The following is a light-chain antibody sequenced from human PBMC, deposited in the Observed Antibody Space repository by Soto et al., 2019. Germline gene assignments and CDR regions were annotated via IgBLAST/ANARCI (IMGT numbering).Light chain of an antibody. CDR3: CSYAGSSTYV. Sequence: QSALTQPASVSGSPGQSITISCTGTSSDVGSYNLVSWYQQHPGKAPKLMIYEGSKRPSGVSNRFSGSKSGNTASLTISGLHAEDEADYCCCSYAGSSTYVFGTGTKLTVL. CDR2: EGS. V-gene: IGLV2-23*01. CDR1: SSDVGSYNL. J-gene: IGLJ1*01.